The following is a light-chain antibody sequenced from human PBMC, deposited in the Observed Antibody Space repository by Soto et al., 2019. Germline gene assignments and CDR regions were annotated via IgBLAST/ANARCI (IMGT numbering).Light chain of an antibody. V-gene: IGLV2-14*01. CDR1: CSDVGDYNY. J-gene: IGLJ1*01. Sequence: QSVLTQPASVSGSPGQSITISCTGTCSDVGDYNYVSWYQQHPGKAPKVMIYDVSNRPSGVSNRFSGSKSGNTASLTISGLQAEDEADYYCSSYTSSSTLVFGTGTKVTVL. CDR3: SSYTSSSTLV. CDR2: DVS.